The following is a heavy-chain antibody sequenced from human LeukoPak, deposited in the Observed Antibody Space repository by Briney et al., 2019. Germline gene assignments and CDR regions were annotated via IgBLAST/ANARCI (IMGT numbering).Heavy chain of an antibody. Sequence: PGGSLRLSCAASGFTFISYAMSLVRQAPGKGLDWVSAISGSGGSTYYADSVKGRFTISRDNSKNTLYLQMNSLRAEDTAVYYCAKEYSVRPDILTGPLDYWGQGTLVTVSS. V-gene: IGHV3-23*01. CDR2: ISGSGGST. D-gene: IGHD3-9*01. CDR3: AKEYSVRPDILTGPLDY. J-gene: IGHJ4*02. CDR1: GFTFISYA.